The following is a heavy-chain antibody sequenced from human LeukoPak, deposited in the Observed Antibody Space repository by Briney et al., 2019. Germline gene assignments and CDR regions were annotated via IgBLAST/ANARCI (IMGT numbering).Heavy chain of an antibody. Sequence: SETLSLTCTVSGCSISTYYLNWIRQPPGRGLEWLGYIEYSGSTNYNPSLKSRLTMSVDSSKNHFSLRLRSVTAADTAVYYCARTSGYWPADFDFWGQGALVIVSS. V-gene: IGHV4-59*01. CDR2: IEYSGST. CDR1: GCSISTYY. CDR3: ARTSGYWPADFDF. D-gene: IGHD5-12*01. J-gene: IGHJ4*02.